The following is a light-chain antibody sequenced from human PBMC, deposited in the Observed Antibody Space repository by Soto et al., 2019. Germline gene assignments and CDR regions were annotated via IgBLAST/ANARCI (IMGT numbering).Light chain of an antibody. V-gene: IGKV1-5*01. Sequence: DIQMTQSPSTLSASVGDRVTITCRASQTISNWLAWYQQKPGKAPTLLIYDASTLESGVPSRFSGSGSGTEFTLTISSLQPEDFATYYCQQSYSTPFFGQGTKVDIK. CDR3: QQSYSTPF. CDR1: QTISNW. J-gene: IGKJ2*01. CDR2: DAS.